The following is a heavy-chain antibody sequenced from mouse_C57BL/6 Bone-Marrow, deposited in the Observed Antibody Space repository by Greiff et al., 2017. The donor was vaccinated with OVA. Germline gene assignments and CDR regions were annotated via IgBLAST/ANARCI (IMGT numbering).Heavy chain of an antibody. D-gene: IGHD2-2*01. CDR3: ALRGYYGYGAGPYFGY. CDR2: IYPGSGST. Sequence: QVQLQQPGAELVKPGASVTMSCKASGYTFTSYWITWVKQRPGQGLEWIGDIYPGSGSTNYNEKFKSKATLTVDTSSSTAYMQLSRLTSEDSAVYYCALRGYYGYGAGPYFGYWGQGTTLTVSS. J-gene: IGHJ2*01. V-gene: IGHV1-55*01. CDR1: GYTFTSYW.